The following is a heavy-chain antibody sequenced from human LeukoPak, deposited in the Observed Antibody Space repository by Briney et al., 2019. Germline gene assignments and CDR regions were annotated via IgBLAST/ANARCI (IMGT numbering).Heavy chain of an antibody. CDR1: GFTFSSYA. Sequence: GGSLRLSCAASGFTFSSYAMHWVRQAPGKGLEWVAVISYDGSNKYYADSVKGRFTISRDNSKNTLYLQMSSLRAEDTAVYYCAKDLLVSDFWSGYGYYYGMDVWGQGTTVTVSS. CDR2: ISYDGSNK. D-gene: IGHD3-3*01. CDR3: AKDLLVSDFWSGYGYYYGMDV. J-gene: IGHJ6*02. V-gene: IGHV3-30*14.